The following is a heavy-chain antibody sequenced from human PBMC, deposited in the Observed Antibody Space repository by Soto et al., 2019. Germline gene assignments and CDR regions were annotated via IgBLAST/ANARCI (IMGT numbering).Heavy chain of an antibody. CDR3: AKEVRYGSGVTLLDYYYGMDV. V-gene: IGHV3-23*01. CDR1: GFIFTSYI. Sequence: PGGSLRLSCAASGFIFTSYIVHWVRQAPGKGLEWVSAVRGSGGSTYYADSVKGRFTISRDNSKNTLYLQMNSLRAEDTAVYYCAKEVRYGSGVTLLDYYYGMDVWGQGTTVTVSS. CDR2: VRGSGGST. D-gene: IGHD3-10*01. J-gene: IGHJ6*02.